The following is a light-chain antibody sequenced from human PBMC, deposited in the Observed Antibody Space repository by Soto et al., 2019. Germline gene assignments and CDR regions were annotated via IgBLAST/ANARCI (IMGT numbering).Light chain of an antibody. CDR3: HQYGSSPLT. Sequence: DIQMTQSPSSLSASVEDRVIITCRASQSISNHLNWYQQKPGKAPKLLIYAASSLQSGVPSRFSGSGSGTDFTLTISRLEPEDFAVYFCHQYGSSPLTFGGGTKVDIK. CDR1: QSISNH. J-gene: IGKJ4*01. V-gene: IGKV1-39*01. CDR2: AAS.